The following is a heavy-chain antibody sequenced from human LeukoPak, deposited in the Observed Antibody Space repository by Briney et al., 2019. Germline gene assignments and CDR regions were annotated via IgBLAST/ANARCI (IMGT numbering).Heavy chain of an antibody. D-gene: IGHD3-10*01. CDR1: GYSISSGYY. J-gene: IGHJ4*02. CDR2: IYHSGST. V-gene: IGHV4-38-2*01. Sequence: PSETLSLTCAVSGYSISSGYYWGWIRQPPGKGLEWIGSIYHSGSTYYNPSLKSRVTISVDTSKNQFSLKLSSVTAADTAVYYCARLIYGFETDYWGQGTLVTVSS. CDR3: ARLIYGFETDY.